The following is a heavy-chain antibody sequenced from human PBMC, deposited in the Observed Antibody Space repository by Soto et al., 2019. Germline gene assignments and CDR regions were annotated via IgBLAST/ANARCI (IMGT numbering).Heavy chain of an antibody. CDR3: TTDEITGTTWRDYYYYGMDV. J-gene: IGHJ6*02. CDR1: GFTFSNAW. Sequence: PGGSLRLSCAASGFTFSNAWMSWVRQAPGKGLEWVGRIKSKTDGGTTDYAAPVKGRFTISRDDSKNTLYLQMNSLKTEDTAVYYCTTDEITGTTWRDYYYYGMDVWGQGTTVTSP. V-gene: IGHV3-15*01. CDR2: IKSKTDGGTT. D-gene: IGHD1-7*01.